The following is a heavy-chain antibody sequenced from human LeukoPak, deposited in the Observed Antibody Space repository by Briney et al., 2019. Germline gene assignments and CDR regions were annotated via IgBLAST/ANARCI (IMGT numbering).Heavy chain of an antibody. CDR1: GGSISSSNYY. CDR2: IYYGGST. D-gene: IGHD3-10*01. CDR3: ARHLRGYTSSSASYYYMDV. J-gene: IGHJ6*03. Sequence: SETLSLTCTVSGGSISSSNYYWGWIRQPPGKGLEWIGSIYYGGSTYYTPSLKSRATISVDTSKNQLSLRLGSVTAADTAVYYCARHLRGYTSSSASYYYMDVWGTGTTVTVSS. V-gene: IGHV4-39*01.